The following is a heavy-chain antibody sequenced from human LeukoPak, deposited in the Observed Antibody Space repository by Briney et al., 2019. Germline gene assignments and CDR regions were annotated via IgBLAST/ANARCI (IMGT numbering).Heavy chain of an antibody. CDR2: ISYDGSNK. Sequence: GGSLRLSCAASGFTFSSYGMHWVRQAPGKGLEWVAVISYDGSNKYYADSVKGRFTISRENSKNTLYLQMNSLRAEDTAVHYCAKRYGIAVAGPGCMDVWGQGTTVTVSS. D-gene: IGHD6-19*01. CDR3: AKRYGIAVAGPGCMDV. CDR1: GFTFSSYG. V-gene: IGHV3-30*18. J-gene: IGHJ6*02.